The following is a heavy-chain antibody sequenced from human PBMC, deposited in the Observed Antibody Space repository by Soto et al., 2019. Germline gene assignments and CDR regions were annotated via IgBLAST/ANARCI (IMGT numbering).Heavy chain of an antibody. V-gene: IGHV3-23*01. CDR1: GFTFSSYA. D-gene: IGHD2-2*01. CDR3: AKDLTDIVVVPAAIPDNWFDP. Sequence: GGSLRLSCAASGFTFSSYAMSWVRQAPGKGLEWVSAISGSGGSTYYADSVKGRFTISRDNSKNTLYLQMNSLRAEDTAVYYCAKDLTDIVVVPAAIPDNWFDPWGQGTLVTVSS. CDR2: ISGSGGST. J-gene: IGHJ5*02.